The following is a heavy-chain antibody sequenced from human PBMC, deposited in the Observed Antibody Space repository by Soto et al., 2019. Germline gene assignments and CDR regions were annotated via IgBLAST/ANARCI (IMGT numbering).Heavy chain of an antibody. CDR2: IYPGDSDT. CDR1: GYSFTSYW. V-gene: IGHV5-51*01. CDR3: ARSFSPPYDFWSGSRENYYYYYMDV. D-gene: IGHD3-3*01. J-gene: IGHJ6*03. Sequence: PGESLKISCKGSGYSFTSYWIGWVRQMPGKGLEWMGIIYPGDSDTRYSPSFQGQVTISADKSISTAYLQWSSLKASDTAMYYCARSFSPPYDFWSGSRENYYYYYMDVWGKGTTVTVSS.